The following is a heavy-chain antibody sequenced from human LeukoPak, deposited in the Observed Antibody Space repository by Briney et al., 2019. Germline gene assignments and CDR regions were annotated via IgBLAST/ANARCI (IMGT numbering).Heavy chain of an antibody. J-gene: IGHJ3*02. V-gene: IGHV4-59*01. CDR2: ISHSGST. D-gene: IGHD3-22*01. CDR3: ARGYYDSRGDSNPVDI. CDR1: GGSIRSSC. Sequence: SETLTLTCTVSGGSIRSSCWSWIRQPPGRGLEWIGYISHSGSTNYNPSLKSRVSISVDTSQNQFSLKLTSVTAGDTAMYYCARGYYDSRGDSNPVDIWGQGTMVTVSS.